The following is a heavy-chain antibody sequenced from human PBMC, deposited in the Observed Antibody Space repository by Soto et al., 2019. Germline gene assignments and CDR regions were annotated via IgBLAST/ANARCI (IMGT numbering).Heavy chain of an antibody. CDR1: GGSLTSNDW. Sequence: QVQLQESGPGLVKPSGTLSLTCAVSGGSLTSNDWWTWVRQPPGKGLEWVGQIHHSGSTFYNPSLRSRITVSINVSANHFSLPLDSVTAADTALYYCARSTGGDACHFWGQGTMVTVSS. CDR3: ARSTGGDACHF. V-gene: IGHV4-4*02. J-gene: IGHJ3*01. D-gene: IGHD7-27*01. CDR2: IHHSGST.